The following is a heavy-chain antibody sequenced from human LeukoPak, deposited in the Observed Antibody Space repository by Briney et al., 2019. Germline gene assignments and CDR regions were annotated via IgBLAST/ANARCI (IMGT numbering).Heavy chain of an antibody. J-gene: IGHJ4*02. D-gene: IGHD6-13*01. V-gene: IGHV1-8*01. CDR3: ASGPIAAAVTGH. Sequence: ASVKVSCKASGYTFTSYDINWVRQATGQGLEWMGWMNPNSGNTGCAQKFQGRVTMTRYTSISTAYMELSSLRSEDTAVYYCASGPIAAAVTGHWGQGTLVTVSS. CDR2: MNPNSGNT. CDR1: GYTFTSYD.